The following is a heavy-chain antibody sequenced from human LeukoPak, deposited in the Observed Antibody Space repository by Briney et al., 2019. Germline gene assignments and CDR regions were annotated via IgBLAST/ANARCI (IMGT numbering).Heavy chain of an antibody. J-gene: IGHJ4*02. D-gene: IGHD6-19*01. CDR2: ISGSGGST. Sequence: GGSLRLSCAASGFTFSSYAMSWVRQAPGKGLEWVSAISGSGGSTYYADSVKGRFTISRDNSKNTLYLQMNSLRAEDTAVYYCAKLPGIAVAGSFDYWAREPWSPSPQ. CDR1: GFTFSSYA. V-gene: IGHV3-23*01. CDR3: AKLPGIAVAGSFDY.